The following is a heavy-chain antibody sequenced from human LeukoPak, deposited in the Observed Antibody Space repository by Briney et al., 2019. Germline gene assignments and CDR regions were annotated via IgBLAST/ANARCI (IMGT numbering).Heavy chain of an antibody. D-gene: IGHD1-1*01. V-gene: IGHV4-59*01. CDR3: ARDLSGTTRDYYYGMDV. J-gene: IGHJ6*02. Sequence: SETLSLTCTVSGGSISSYYWSWIRQPPGKGLEWIGYIYHSASTNYNPSLKSRVTISVDTSKNQFSLKLSSVTAADAAVYYCARDLSGTTRDYYYGMDVWGQGTTVTVSS. CDR2: IYHSAST. CDR1: GGSISSYY.